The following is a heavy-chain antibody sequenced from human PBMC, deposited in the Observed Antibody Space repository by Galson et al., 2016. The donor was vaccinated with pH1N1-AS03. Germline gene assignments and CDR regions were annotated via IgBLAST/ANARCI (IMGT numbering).Heavy chain of an antibody. D-gene: IGHD3-22*01. J-gene: IGHJ4*02. Sequence: SVKVSCKASGGTFGNYAISWMRQAPGQGLEWMGGIHPIFGTPSYAQKFQGRLKVTADDSTSAAYMELSSLTSEDTAIYYCARDRHYDSSGRYFYESEHWGQGTLVIASS. V-gene: IGHV1-69*13. CDR1: GGTFGNYA. CDR2: IHPIFGTP. CDR3: ARDRHYDSSGRYFYESEH.